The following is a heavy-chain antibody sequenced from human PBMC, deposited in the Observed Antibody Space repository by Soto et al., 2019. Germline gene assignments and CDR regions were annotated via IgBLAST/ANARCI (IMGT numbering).Heavy chain of an antibody. Sequence: SETLSLTCTVSGGSISSYYWSWIRQPPGKGLEWIGYIYYSGSTNYNPSLKSRVTISVDTSKNQFSLKLSSVTAADTAVYYCARGPYCSGGSCYVLNSFDYWGQGTLVTVSS. J-gene: IGHJ4*02. CDR3: ARGPYCSGGSCYVLNSFDY. CDR1: GGSISSYY. V-gene: IGHV4-59*01. CDR2: IYYSGST. D-gene: IGHD2-15*01.